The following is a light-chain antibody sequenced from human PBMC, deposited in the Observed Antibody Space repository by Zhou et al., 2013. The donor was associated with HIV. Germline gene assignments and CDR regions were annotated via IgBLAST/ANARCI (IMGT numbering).Light chain of an antibody. CDR3: QQAESFPHT. V-gene: IGKV1-12*01. CDR1: QDISNW. J-gene: IGKJ1*01. Sequence: DIQMTQSPSSVSASVGDRVTITCRASQDISNWLAWYQQQPGKAPELLIYLASSLHSGVPSRFSGSGSGTEFTLTISSLQPEDFATYYCQQAESFPHTFGQGSRVE. CDR2: LAS.